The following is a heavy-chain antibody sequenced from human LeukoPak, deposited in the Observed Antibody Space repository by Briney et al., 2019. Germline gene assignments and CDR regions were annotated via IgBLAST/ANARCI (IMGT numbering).Heavy chain of an antibody. Sequence: GESLKISCKGSGYSFTNYWIGWVRQMPGKGLEWMGIIYPGDSATRYSPSFQGQVTMSADKSISTAYLQWGSLKASDTAVYYCARVSSGFQHWGQGTLVTVSS. CDR1: GYSFTNYW. D-gene: IGHD6-19*01. CDR2: IYPGDSAT. CDR3: ARVSSGFQH. J-gene: IGHJ1*01. V-gene: IGHV5-51*01.